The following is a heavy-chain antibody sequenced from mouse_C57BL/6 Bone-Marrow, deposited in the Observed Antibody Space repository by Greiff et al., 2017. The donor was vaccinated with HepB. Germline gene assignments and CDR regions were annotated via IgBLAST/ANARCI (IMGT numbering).Heavy chain of an antibody. D-gene: IGHD3-2*02. CDR1: EYEFPSHD. CDR2: INSDGGST. J-gene: IGHJ4*01. Sequence: EVQRVESGGGLVQPGESLKLSCESNEYEFPSHDMSWVRKTPEKRLELVAAINSDGGSTYYPDTMERRFTISRDNTKKTLYLQMRSVRSEDTALYYCARRGSGYAGDWDMDYWGQGTSVTVSS. V-gene: IGHV5-2*01. CDR3: ARRGSGYAGDWDMDY.